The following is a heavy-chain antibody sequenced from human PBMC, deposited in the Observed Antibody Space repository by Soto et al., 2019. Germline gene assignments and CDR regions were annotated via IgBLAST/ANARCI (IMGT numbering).Heavy chain of an antibody. CDR3: ASVNTRRSGWGLGY. V-gene: IGHV4-34*01. CDR1: GGSFSGYY. Sequence: QVQLQQWGAGLLKPSETLSLTCAVYGGSFSGYYWSWIRQPPGKGLEWIGEINHSGSTNYNPSLKSRVTISVDTSKNQFSLKLSSVTAADTAVYYCASVNTRRSGWGLGYWGQGTLVTVSS. D-gene: IGHD6-19*01. CDR2: INHSGST. J-gene: IGHJ4*02.